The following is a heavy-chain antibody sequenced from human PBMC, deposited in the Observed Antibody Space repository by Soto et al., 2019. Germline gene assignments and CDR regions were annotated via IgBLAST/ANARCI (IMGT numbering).Heavy chain of an antibody. CDR3: AGWAVGIMVFGVPKDY. D-gene: IGHD3-3*01. J-gene: IGHJ4*02. V-gene: IGHV4-34*01. CDR1: GGAFSGHF. Sequence: SETLSHPCVVYGGAFSGHFWGWIRQPPGKGLEWIGEINHSGSTNYNPSLKSRVTISVDTSKNQFSLKLSSVTAADKAVYYCAGWAVGIMVFGVPKDYWGQGTLVAVSS. CDR2: INHSGST.